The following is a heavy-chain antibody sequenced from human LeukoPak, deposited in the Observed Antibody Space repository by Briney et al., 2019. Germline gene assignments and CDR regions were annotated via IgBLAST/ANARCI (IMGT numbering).Heavy chain of an antibody. CDR3: ARRETAMVGEAFDI. J-gene: IGHJ3*02. CDR2: IYPGDSDT. D-gene: IGHD5-18*01. Sequence: GGALKISCKGSGYSFTSYWNGWVRQVPGKGLEWMGIIYPGDSDTRYSPSFQGQVTISADKSISTAYLQWSSLKASDTAMYYCARRETAMVGEAFDIWGQGTMVTVSS. CDR1: GYSFTSYW. V-gene: IGHV5-51*01.